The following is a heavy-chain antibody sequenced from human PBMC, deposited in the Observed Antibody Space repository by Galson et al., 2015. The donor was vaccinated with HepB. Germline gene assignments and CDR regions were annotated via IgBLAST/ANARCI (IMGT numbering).Heavy chain of an antibody. CDR3: ARGSSYYYYYGMDV. CDR2: INNSGGT. J-gene: IGHJ6*02. Sequence: INNSGGTNCNPSLKSRVTISIDTSKGQFSLSLTSMTAADTAVYYCARGSSYYYYYGMDVWGQGTTVTVSS. D-gene: IGHD6-13*01. V-gene: IGHV4-34*01.